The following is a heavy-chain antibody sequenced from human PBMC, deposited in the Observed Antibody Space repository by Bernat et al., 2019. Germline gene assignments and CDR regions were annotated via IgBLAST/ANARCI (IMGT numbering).Heavy chain of an antibody. CDR1: GFTFSHYW. J-gene: IGHJ4*02. CDR2: IKEDGSEK. Sequence: DVQLVASGGGLVQPGGSLRLSCAASGFTFSHYWMSWVRQAPGKGLEWVATIKEDGSEKYYVDSVKGRFTISRDNAKNSLYLQMNSLRAEDTAVYFCARDNYDTSPLDYWGQGTLVSVSS. V-gene: IGHV3-7*01. CDR3: ARDNYDTSPLDY. D-gene: IGHD3-22*01.